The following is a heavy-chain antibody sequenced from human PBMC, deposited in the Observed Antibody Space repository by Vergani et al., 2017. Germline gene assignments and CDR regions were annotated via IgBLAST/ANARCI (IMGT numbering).Heavy chain of an antibody. J-gene: IGHJ3*01. CDR3: TKESVYYHGSARNGYDPYNGFDL. V-gene: IGHV3-9*01. Sequence: EVELVESGGGLAQPGGSLRLSCEASGFTFCNYGMHWVRQGPGKGLEWVSGISCNSGSVDYADSVRGRFTISRDNPKNSLFLEMNSLRFEDTAVYFCTKESVYYHGSARNGYDPYNGFDLWGQGTLVTVSS. D-gene: IGHD5-12*01. CDR1: GFTFCNYG. CDR2: ISCNSGSV.